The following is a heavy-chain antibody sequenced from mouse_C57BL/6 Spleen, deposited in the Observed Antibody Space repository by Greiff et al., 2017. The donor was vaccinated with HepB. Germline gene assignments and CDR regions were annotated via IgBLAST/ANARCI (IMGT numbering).Heavy chain of an antibody. CDR2: IYPRSGNT. J-gene: IGHJ2*01. D-gene: IGHD1-1*01. CDR3: ARLHYGSSYGFDY. CDR1: GYTFTSYG. V-gene: IGHV1-81*01. Sequence: QVQLQQSGAELARPGASVKLSCKASGYTFTSYGISWVKQRTGQGLEWIGEIYPRSGNTYYNEKFKGKATLTADKSSSTAYIELRSLTSEDSAVYFCARLHYGSSYGFDYWGQGTTLTVSS.